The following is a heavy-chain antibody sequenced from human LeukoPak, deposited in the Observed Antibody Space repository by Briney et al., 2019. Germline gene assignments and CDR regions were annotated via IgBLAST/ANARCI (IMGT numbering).Heavy chain of an antibody. V-gene: IGHV3-30*03. Sequence: GGSLRLSCAASDFSFITYAMSWVRQAPGKGLEWVAVISYDGSDKYYADSVKGRFTISRDNSQDTLYLQMNILRPEDTAVYYCARDHDMVRGVKLAFDIWGQGTMVTVSS. CDR1: DFSFITYA. J-gene: IGHJ3*02. CDR3: ARDHDMVRGVKLAFDI. D-gene: IGHD3-10*01. CDR2: ISYDGSDK.